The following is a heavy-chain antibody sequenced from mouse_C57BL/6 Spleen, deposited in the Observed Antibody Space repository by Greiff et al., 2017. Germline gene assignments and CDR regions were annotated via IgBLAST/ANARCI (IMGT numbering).Heavy chain of an antibody. CDR1: GYTFSSYW. J-gene: IGHJ2*01. D-gene: IGHD3-1*01. CDR2: IYPGSGST. V-gene: IGHV1-55*01. Sequence: QVQLQQPGAELVKPGASVKMSCKASGYTFSSYWITWVKLRPGQGLEWIGDIYPGSGSTNYNEKFKSKATLTVDTSSSTAYMQLSSLTSEDSAVYYCARSGSYYFDYWGQGTTLTVSS. CDR3: ARSGSYYFDY.